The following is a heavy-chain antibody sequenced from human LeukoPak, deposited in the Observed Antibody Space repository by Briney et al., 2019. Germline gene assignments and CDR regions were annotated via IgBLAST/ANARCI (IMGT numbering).Heavy chain of an antibody. D-gene: IGHD5-12*01. V-gene: IGHV4-34*01. CDR2: INHSGST. J-gene: IGHJ4*02. CDR1: DGSFNDYC. CDR3: ARGPYSGYGRFDY. Sequence: SETLSLTCGVYDGSFNDYCWSWIRQPPGKGLEWIGEINHSGSTNYNPSLKGRVTISVDTSKNQFSLKLSSVTAADTAVYYCARGPYSGYGRFDYWGQGTLVTVSS.